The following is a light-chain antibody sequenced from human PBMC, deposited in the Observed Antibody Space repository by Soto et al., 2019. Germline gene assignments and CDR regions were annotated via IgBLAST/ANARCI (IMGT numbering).Light chain of an antibody. CDR2: GAS. Sequence: DIQMTQSPSSLSASVGDRVTITCQASQDIKNYLNWYQQKPGKAPKLLIYGASNLETGVPSKFSGGGSGTDCTFNITSLQPEDFATYYCQQYDSLAQCTFGGGNKVEIE. CDR1: QDIKNY. J-gene: IGKJ4*01. CDR3: QQYDSLAQCT. V-gene: IGKV1-33*01.